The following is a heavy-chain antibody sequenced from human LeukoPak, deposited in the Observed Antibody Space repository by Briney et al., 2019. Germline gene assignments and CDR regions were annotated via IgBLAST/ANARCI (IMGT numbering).Heavy chain of an antibody. CDR2: IYYSGST. V-gene: IGHV4-59*02. J-gene: IGHJ4*02. CDR3: ARGSSHYFDY. CDR1: GGSVSSYY. D-gene: IGHD1-26*01. Sequence: SETLSLTCTVSGGSVSSYYWSWIRQPPGKGLEWIGYIYYSGSTNYNPSLKSRATISVDTSKNQFSLKLSSVTAADTAVYYCARGSSHYFDYWGQGTLVTVSS.